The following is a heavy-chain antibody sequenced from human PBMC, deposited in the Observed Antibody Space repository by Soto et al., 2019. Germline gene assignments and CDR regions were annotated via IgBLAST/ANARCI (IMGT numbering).Heavy chain of an antibody. V-gene: IGHV1-2*02. J-gene: IGHJ5*02. Sequence: QVQLVQSGAEVKKPGASVKVSCKASGYTFTDYFIHWVRQAPGQGFEWMGWINPKSRGTTYAQKFQGRVNMTRDTSNTTAYMELMGLRSDDTAIYYCARVTLRAGNWFDPWGQGTLVTVSS. CDR3: ARVTLRAGNWFDP. CDR1: GYTFTDYF. CDR2: INPKSRGT.